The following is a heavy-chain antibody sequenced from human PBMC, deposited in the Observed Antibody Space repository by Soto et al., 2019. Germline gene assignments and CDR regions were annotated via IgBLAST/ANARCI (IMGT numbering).Heavy chain of an antibody. CDR1: GFTFSSYG. J-gene: IGHJ6*02. Sequence: QVQLVESGGGVVQPGRSLRLSCAASGFTFSSYGMHWVRQAPGKGLEWVAVISYDGSNKYYADSVKGRFTISRDNSKNTLCLQMNSLRSEDRAVYYCGKEGGYYGSGSYSVGENSYGMDVWGQGTTVTVSS. V-gene: IGHV3-30*18. CDR2: ISYDGSNK. CDR3: GKEGGYYGSGSYSVGENSYGMDV. D-gene: IGHD3-10*01.